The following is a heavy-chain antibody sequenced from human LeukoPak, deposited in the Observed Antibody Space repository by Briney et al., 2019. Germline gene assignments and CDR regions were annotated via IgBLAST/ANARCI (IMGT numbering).Heavy chain of an antibody. CDR1: GFTFTTFA. J-gene: IGHJ4*02. Sequence: GGSLRLSCAASGFTFTTFAMSWVRQGPGKGLEWVSVISDSGDTTYYADSVKGRFTISRDNSKNTLYLQLNSLRAGDTAIYYCAKDARRSDGWYFFDHWGQGALVTVSS. V-gene: IGHV3-23*01. CDR2: ISDSGDTT. D-gene: IGHD6-19*01. CDR3: AKDARRSDGWYFFDH.